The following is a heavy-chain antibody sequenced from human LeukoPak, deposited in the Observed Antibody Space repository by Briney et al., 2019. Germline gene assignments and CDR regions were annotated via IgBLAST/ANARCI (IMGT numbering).Heavy chain of an antibody. D-gene: IGHD5-24*01. V-gene: IGHV1-24*01. Sequence: ASVKVSCKVSGYTLTDLSIHWVRQAPGKGLEWMGGFDPDERETIYAQNFQGRVALTEDTSSDTAYMELSSLRSEDTAVYYCARGHNTDGYPLWYFDLWGRGTLVTVSS. CDR2: FDPDERET. CDR3: ARGHNTDGYPLWYFDL. CDR1: GYTLTDLS. J-gene: IGHJ2*01.